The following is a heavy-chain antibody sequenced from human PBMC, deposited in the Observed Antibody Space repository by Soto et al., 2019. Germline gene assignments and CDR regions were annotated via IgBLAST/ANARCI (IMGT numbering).Heavy chain of an antibody. CDR3: ARDSSSWSRYYYYGMDV. D-gene: IGHD6-13*01. J-gene: IGHJ6*02. V-gene: IGHV3-30-3*01. CDR2: ISYDGSNK. CDR1: GFTFSSYA. Sequence: GGSLRLSCAASGFTFSSYAMHWVRQAPGEGLEWVAVISYDGSNKYYADSVKGRFTISRDNSKNTLYLQMNSLRAEDTAVYYCARDSSSWSRYYYYGMDVWGQGTTVTVSS.